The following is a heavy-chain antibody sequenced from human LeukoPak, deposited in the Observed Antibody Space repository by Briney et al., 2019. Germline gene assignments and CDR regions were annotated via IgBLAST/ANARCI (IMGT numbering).Heavy chain of an antibody. Sequence: ASETLSLTCAVSGDSISSSHWWSWVRQSPGNGLEWIGEIYHSGNTNYNPSLKSRVAISLDKSSNQFSLRLTSVTAADTAMYFCVREEMPGKFDYWGQGTPVTVSS. CDR1: GDSISSSHW. CDR2: IYHSGNT. J-gene: IGHJ4*02. CDR3: VREEMPGKFDY. D-gene: IGHD1-26*01. V-gene: IGHV4-4*02.